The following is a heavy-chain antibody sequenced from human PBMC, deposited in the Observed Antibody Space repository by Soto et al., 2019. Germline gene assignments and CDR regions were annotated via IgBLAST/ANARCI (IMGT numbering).Heavy chain of an antibody. V-gene: IGHV3-64*01. CDR3: ARGDRYGPGSHSNY. J-gene: IGHJ4*02. D-gene: IGHD3-10*01. CDR2: ISSNGGST. Sequence: GGSLRLSCAASGFTFSSYAMHWVRQAPGKGLEYVSAISSNGGSTYYANSVKGRFTISRDNSKNTLYLQMGSLRAEDMAVYYCARGDRYGPGSHSNYWGQGTLVIVSS. CDR1: GFTFSSYA.